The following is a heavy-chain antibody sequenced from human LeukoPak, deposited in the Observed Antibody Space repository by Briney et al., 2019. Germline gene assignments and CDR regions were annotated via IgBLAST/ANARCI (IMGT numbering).Heavy chain of an antibody. CDR3: ARGGGTYYVDH. V-gene: IGHV4-34*01. J-gene: IGHJ4*02. Sequence: SETLSLTCAVYGGSFSGYYRTWIRQPPGKGLEWIGEINHSGSTNYNPSPKSRVTISVDTSQNHVSLKLNSVTAADTAVYYCARGGGTYYVDHWGQGTLVTVSS. CDR2: INHSGST. CDR1: GGSFSGYY. D-gene: IGHD1-26*01.